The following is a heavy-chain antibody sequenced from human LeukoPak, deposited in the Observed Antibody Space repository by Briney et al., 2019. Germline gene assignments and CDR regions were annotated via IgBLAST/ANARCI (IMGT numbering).Heavy chain of an antibody. V-gene: IGHV3-23*01. J-gene: IGHJ4*02. Sequence: PGGSLRLSCAASGFXFSSYAISWVRQAPGKGLEWVSAISGSGGSTYYADSVKGRFTISRDNSKNTLYLQMNSLRAEDTAVYYCAKDIVVVTAILDYWGQGTLVTVSS. CDR3: AKDIVVVTAILDY. CDR1: GFXFSSYA. D-gene: IGHD2-21*02. CDR2: ISGSGGST.